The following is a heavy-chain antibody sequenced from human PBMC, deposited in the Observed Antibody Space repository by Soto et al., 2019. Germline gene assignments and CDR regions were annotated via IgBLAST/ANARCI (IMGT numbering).Heavy chain of an antibody. CDR2: INHSGST. CDR3: ARAPRSLMVYAIRGDWNYYYYGMDV. CDR1: GGSFSGYY. J-gene: IGHJ6*02. V-gene: IGHV4-34*01. D-gene: IGHD2-8*01. Sequence: NPSETLSLTCAVYGGSFSGYYWSWIRQPPGKGLEWIGEINHSGSTNYNPSLKSRVTISVDTSKNQFSLKLSSVTAADTAVYYCARAPRSLMVYAIRGDWNYYYYGMDVWGQGTTVTVSS.